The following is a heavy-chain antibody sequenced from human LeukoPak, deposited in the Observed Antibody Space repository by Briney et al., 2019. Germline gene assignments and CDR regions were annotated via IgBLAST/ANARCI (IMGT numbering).Heavy chain of an antibody. Sequence: GGSLRLSCAASRFTFSSYSMNRVRQAPGKGLEWVSSISSSSSYIYYADSVKGRFTISRDNAKNSLYLQMNSLRAEDTAVYYCARASNGYSSGNYFDYWGQGTLVTVSS. CDR1: RFTFSSYS. CDR3: ARASNGYSSGNYFDY. CDR2: ISSSSSYI. J-gene: IGHJ4*02. D-gene: IGHD6-19*01. V-gene: IGHV3-21*01.